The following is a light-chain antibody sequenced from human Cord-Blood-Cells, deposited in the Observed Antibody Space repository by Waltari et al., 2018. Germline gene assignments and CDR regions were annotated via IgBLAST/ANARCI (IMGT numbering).Light chain of an antibody. CDR3: AAWDDSLNGYV. Sequence: QSVLTQLPSASVTPGQRVTISCSGSSSNIGSKTVNLYQQLPGTAPNLLTYSHKHRPAGVPDRVSGSKYCTSGSMAISGLQSEDEADYYCAAWDDSLNGYVFGTGTKGTVL. J-gene: IGLJ1*01. CDR1: SSNIGSKT. CDR2: SHK. V-gene: IGLV1-44*01.